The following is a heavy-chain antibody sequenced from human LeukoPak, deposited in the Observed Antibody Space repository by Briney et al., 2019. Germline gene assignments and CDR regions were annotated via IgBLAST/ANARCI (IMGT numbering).Heavy chain of an antibody. J-gene: IGHJ4*02. D-gene: IGHD6-13*01. CDR1: GYTFTSYG. CDR2: ISAYNGNT. CDR3: ARGAVPSKLAAAGTWLYDY. Sequence: ASVKVSCKASGYTFTSYGISWVRQAPGQGLEWMGWISAYNGNTNYAQKLQGRVTMTTDTSTSTAYMELRSLRSDDTAVYYCARGAVPSKLAAAGTWLYDYWGQGTLVTVSS. V-gene: IGHV1-18*01.